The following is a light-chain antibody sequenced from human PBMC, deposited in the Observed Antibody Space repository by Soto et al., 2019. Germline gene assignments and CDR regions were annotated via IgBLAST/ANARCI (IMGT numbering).Light chain of an antibody. CDR1: SSDVGAYKY. J-gene: IGLJ7*01. CDR3: AAWDDSLSGPV. Sequence: QSALTQPPSASGSPGQSVTISCTGTSSDVGAYKYVSWYQQYPGKAPKLMIYEVTKRPSGVPDRFSGSKSGTSASLAISGLRSEDEADYYCAAWDDSLSGPVFGGGTQLTVL. CDR2: EVT. V-gene: IGLV2-8*01.